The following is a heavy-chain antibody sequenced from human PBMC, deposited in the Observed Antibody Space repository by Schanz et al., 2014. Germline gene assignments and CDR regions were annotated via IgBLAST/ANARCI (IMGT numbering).Heavy chain of an antibody. CDR3: ASPAGYSDYGTYFDF. V-gene: IGHV3-30-3*01. Sequence: QVQLLQFGGGVVQPGRSLRLSCAASGFTFSSYAMHWVRQAPGKGLEWVALISNDGSIKYYADSVEGRFTISRDNSRNTLYLQMNSLRTEDTAVYYWASPAGYSDYGTYFDFWGLGTLVTVSS. CDR1: GFTFSSYA. J-gene: IGHJ4*02. D-gene: IGHD5-12*01. CDR2: ISNDGSIK.